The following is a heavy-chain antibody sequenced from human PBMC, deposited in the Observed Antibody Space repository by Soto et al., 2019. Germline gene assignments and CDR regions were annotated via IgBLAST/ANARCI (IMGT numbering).Heavy chain of an antibody. D-gene: IGHD3-10*01. CDR3: AGGFSMVRGVINYYYYYIDV. Sequence: QVQLVQSGAEVKKPGSSVKVSCKASGGTFSSYTISWVRQAPGQGLEWMGRIIPILGIANYAQKFQGRVTITADKSTSTAYMELSSLRSEDTAVYYCAGGFSMVRGVINYYYYYIDVWGKGTTVTVSS. CDR2: IIPILGIA. CDR1: GGTFSSYT. V-gene: IGHV1-69*02. J-gene: IGHJ6*03.